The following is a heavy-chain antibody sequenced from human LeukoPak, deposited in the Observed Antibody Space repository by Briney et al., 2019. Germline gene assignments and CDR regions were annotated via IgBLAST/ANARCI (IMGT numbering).Heavy chain of an antibody. CDR2: IYHSGST. CDR3: ARGGTAFDI. D-gene: IGHD1-26*01. V-gene: IGHV4-30-2*01. CDR1: GGSISSGHSS. J-gene: IGHJ3*02. Sequence: PSQTLSLTCAVSGGSISSGHSSWNWFRQPPGKGLGWIGYIYHSGSTYYNPSLKGRVAISVDRSKNQFSLKLRSVTAADTALYYCARGGTAFDIWGQGTMVTVSS.